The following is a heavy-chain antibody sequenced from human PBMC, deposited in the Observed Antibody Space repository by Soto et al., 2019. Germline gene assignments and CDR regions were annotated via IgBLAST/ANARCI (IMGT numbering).Heavy chain of an antibody. V-gene: IGHV1-46*01. CDR1: GYTFTSFY. CDR2: INPTSDST. D-gene: IGHD3-16*01. J-gene: IGHJ6*02. Sequence: ASVKVSCKASGYTFTSFYIHWVRQAPGQGLEWMGIINPTSDSTSYAQKFQGRVTMTRDTSTSTVYMELSSLRSEDTAVYYCVRDKYTLPDYGMDVWGQGTPVTVSS. CDR3: VRDKYTLPDYGMDV.